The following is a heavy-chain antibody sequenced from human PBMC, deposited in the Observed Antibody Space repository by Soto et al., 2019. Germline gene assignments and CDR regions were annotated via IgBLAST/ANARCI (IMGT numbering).Heavy chain of an antibody. V-gene: IGHV4-39*01. D-gene: IGHD4-17*01. J-gene: IGHJ4*02. CDR1: GGSIRSSSHY. CDR2: IYYSGST. Sequence: SETLSLTCTVSGGSIRSSSHYWGWLRQPPGKGLEWIGSIYYSGSTSYNPSLKSRVTISVDTSKNQFSLKLISVTAADTAVYYCARRDYGDYVGFAYWGQGTLVTVSS. CDR3: ARRDYGDYVGFAY.